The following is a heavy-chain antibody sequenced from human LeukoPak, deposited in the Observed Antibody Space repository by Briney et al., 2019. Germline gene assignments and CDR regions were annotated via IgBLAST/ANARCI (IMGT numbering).Heavy chain of an antibody. CDR1: GFIFSTYW. J-gene: IGHJ4*02. CDR3: VRSRGYFDC. CDR2: TNNDGST. Sequence: GGSLRLSCTASGFIFSTYWMHWVRQVPGKGLVWVSRTNNDGSTVYADSVKGRFTISRDSAKNTLYLQMNSLRADDTAVYYCVRSRGYFDCWGQGTLVTVSS. V-gene: IGHV3-74*01.